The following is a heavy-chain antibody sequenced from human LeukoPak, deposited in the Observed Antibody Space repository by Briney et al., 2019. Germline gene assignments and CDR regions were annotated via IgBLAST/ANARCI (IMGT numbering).Heavy chain of an antibody. CDR1: GFTFSSYA. Sequence: GGSLRLSCAASGFTFSSYAMSWVRQAPGKGLEWVSAISGSGGSTYYADSVKGRFTISRDNSKNTLYLQMNSLRAEDTAVYYCAREQYYYDSSGYWAPHDYWGQGTLVTVSS. V-gene: IGHV3-23*01. J-gene: IGHJ4*02. CDR3: AREQYYYDSSGYWAPHDY. D-gene: IGHD3-22*01. CDR2: ISGSGGST.